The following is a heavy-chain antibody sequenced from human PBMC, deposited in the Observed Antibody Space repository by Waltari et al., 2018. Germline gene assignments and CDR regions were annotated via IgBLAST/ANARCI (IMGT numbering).Heavy chain of an antibody. CDR1: GFNFGRNG. Sequence: QVQLVESGGGVVQPGGSLRLSCAASGFNFGRNGMHWVRQAPGKGLEWVAFIQFDASSEYYADSVKGRFTISRDNSKNTLHLQMNSLRGDDTAVYYCTKDSGNWGYALDSWGQGTMVTVSS. CDR2: IQFDASSE. D-gene: IGHD7-27*01. CDR3: TKDSGNWGYALDS. V-gene: IGHV3-30*02. J-gene: IGHJ3*02.